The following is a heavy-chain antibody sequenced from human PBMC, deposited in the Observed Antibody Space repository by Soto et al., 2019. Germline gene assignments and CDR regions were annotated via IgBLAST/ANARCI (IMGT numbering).Heavy chain of an antibody. V-gene: IGHV4-31*11. CDR2: IYYSGST. J-gene: IGHJ6*02. Sequence: SETLSLTCAVSGGSISSGGYSWSWIRQPPGKGLEWIGYIYYSGSTYYNPSLKSRVTISVDTSKNQFSLKLSSVTAADTAVYYCARDRRQEHYYYYYGMDVWGQGTTVTVSS. CDR1: GGSISSGGYS. D-gene: IGHD1-1*01. CDR3: ARDRRQEHYYYYYGMDV.